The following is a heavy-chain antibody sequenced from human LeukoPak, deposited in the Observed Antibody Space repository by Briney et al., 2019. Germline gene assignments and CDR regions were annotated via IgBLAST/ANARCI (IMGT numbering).Heavy chain of an antibody. CDR2: INTDGTST. J-gene: IGHJ4*02. D-gene: IGHD1-1*01. Sequence: GGSLRLSCAVSGCTFSRYWMHWVRQAPGKGLVWVSRINTDGTSTNYADFVKGRFTISRDNAKNTLYLQMNSLRDEDTAVYYCVKDRTREGNRLFEHWGQGTLVTVSS. CDR1: GCTFSRYW. V-gene: IGHV3-74*01. CDR3: VKDRTREGNRLFEH.